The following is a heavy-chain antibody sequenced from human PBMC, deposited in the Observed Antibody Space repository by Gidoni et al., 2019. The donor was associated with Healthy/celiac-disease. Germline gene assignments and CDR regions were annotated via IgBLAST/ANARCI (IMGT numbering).Heavy chain of an antibody. CDR3: AREYYVWGSYRYTGGGAVDY. Sequence: QVQLQQWGAGLLKPSETLSLTSSVYGGSFSGFYRGWIRQPPGKGREWIGEINHSGSTNYNPSLKSRVTISVDTSKNQFSLKLSSVTAADTAVYYCAREYYVWGSYRYTGGGAVDYWGQGTLVTVSS. J-gene: IGHJ4*02. V-gene: IGHV4-34*01. D-gene: IGHD3-16*02. CDR2: INHSGST. CDR1: GGSFSGFY.